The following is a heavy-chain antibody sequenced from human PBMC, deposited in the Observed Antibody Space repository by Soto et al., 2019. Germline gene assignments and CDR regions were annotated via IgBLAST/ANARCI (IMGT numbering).Heavy chain of an antibody. D-gene: IGHD6-13*01. CDR2: MDPNNGNT. Sequence: ASVKVSCKAAGYTFTSYDMNWVRQATGQGLEWLGYMDPNNGNTGYAQKFQGRVTMTRDTSTSTAYMELSSQRSEDIDVYYCARKAAAGIVIDYWGQGTLVTVSS. V-gene: IGHV1-8*01. J-gene: IGHJ4*02. CDR3: ARKAAAGIVIDY. CDR1: GYTFTSYD.